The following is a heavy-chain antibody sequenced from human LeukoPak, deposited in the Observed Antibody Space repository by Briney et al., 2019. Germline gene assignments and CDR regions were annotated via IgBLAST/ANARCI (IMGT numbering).Heavy chain of an antibody. CDR1: GYTFTGYY. Sequence: ASVKVSCKASGYTFTGYYMHWVRQAPGQGLEWMGWINPNSGGTNYAQKFQGRVTVTRDTSISTAYMELSRLRSDDTAVYYCARGGRRGGYDYVCHYWGQGTLVTVSS. CDR2: INPNSGGT. J-gene: IGHJ4*02. D-gene: IGHD3-16*01. V-gene: IGHV1-2*02. CDR3: ARGGRRGGYDYVCHY.